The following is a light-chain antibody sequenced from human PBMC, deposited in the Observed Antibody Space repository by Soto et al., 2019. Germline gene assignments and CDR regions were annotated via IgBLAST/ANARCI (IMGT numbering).Light chain of an antibody. CDR1: QSVVSDY. Sequence: EIVLTQSPGTLSLSPGEIATLSCKASQSVVSDYLAWYQQKPDQAPRLLIYGASTRATGIPDRFSSSGSGTEFTLTISRLEPEHFAVYYCHQYGDSQTCGPGTKVDI. J-gene: IGKJ1*01. CDR2: GAS. V-gene: IGKV3-20*01. CDR3: HQYGDSQT.